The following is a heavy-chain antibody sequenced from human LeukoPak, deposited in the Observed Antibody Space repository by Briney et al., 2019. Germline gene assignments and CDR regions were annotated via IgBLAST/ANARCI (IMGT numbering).Heavy chain of an antibody. CDR2: IHSSGST. CDR1: GDSIRSYY. V-gene: IGHV4-4*07. Sequence: SETLSLTCTVTGDSIRSYYWSWIRQPAGKGLEWIGRIHSSGSTNYNPSLKSRVTMSVDTSKNQFSLNLRSRTAADSAVYFCARLTLDLWSGPNSFYFDYWGQGTLVTVSS. J-gene: IGHJ4*02. D-gene: IGHD3-3*01. CDR3: ARLTLDLWSGPNSFYFDY.